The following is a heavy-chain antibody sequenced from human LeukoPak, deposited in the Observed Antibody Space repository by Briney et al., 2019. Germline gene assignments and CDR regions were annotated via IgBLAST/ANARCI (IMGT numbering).Heavy chain of an antibody. Sequence: SGTLSLTCAVYGGSFSGYYWSWIRQPPGKGLEWIGEINHSGSTNYNPSLKSRVTISVDTSKNQFSLKLSSVTAADTAVYYCAREGGYGDYPFDYWGQGTLVTVSP. CDR1: GGSFSGYY. D-gene: IGHD4-17*01. J-gene: IGHJ4*02. CDR3: AREGGYGDYPFDY. CDR2: INHSGST. V-gene: IGHV4-34*01.